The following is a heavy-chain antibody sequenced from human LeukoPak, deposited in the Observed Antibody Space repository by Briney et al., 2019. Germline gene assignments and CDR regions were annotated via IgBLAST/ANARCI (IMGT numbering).Heavy chain of an antibody. V-gene: IGHV4-39*07. D-gene: IGHD3-10*01. J-gene: IGHJ3*02. CDR1: GGSISSSSYY. CDR2: IYYSGST. Sequence: ASETLSLTCTVSGGSISSSSYYWGWIRQPPGKGLEWIVSIYYSGSTYYNPSLKSRVTISVDTSKNQFSLKLSSVTAADTAVYYCASVEWFGELLGDAFDIWGQGTMVTVSS. CDR3: ASVEWFGELLGDAFDI.